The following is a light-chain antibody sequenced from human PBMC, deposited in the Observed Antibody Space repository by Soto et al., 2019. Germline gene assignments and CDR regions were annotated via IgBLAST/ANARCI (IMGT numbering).Light chain of an antibody. CDR3: QHYIIYPWT. CDR2: RAS. V-gene: IGKV1-5*01. Sequence: DIQMTQSPTTLSASVGDRVTMTCRASQGISTWLAWYQQKPGKAPKLLISRASTLESGVPSRFSGSGSETDFALTISSLQPDDVATYYCQHYIIYPWTFGQGTKV. CDR1: QGISTW. J-gene: IGKJ1*01.